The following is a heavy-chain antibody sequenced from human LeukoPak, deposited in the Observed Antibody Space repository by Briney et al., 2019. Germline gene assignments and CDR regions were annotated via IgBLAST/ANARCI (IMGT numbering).Heavy chain of an antibody. Sequence: GESLRISCQGSGYSFTNYWINWVRQMPGKGLEWMGSIDPSDSDTNYSPSFHGHVTISADKSISTAFLQWSSLKASDTAIYYCARHYFCSTTSCFGTHLYFDLWGRGTLVTVSS. J-gene: IGHJ2*01. CDR2: IDPSDSDT. V-gene: IGHV5-10-1*01. D-gene: IGHD2-2*01. CDR1: GYSFTNYW. CDR3: ARHYFCSTTSCFGTHLYFDL.